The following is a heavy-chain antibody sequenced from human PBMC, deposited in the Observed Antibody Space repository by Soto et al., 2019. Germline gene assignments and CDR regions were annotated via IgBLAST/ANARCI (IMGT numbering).Heavy chain of an antibody. J-gene: IGHJ4*02. CDR1: GFTFSSFG. V-gene: IGHV3-30*18. Sequence: PGGSLRLSCAASGFTFSSFGMHWVRQAPGKGLEWVAVISYDGSNKYYADSVKGRFTISRDNSKNTLYLQMNSLRAEDTAVYYCAKEAAARDFAYWGQRTLVTVSS. CDR3: AKEAAARDFAY. CDR2: ISYDGSNK. D-gene: IGHD6-13*01.